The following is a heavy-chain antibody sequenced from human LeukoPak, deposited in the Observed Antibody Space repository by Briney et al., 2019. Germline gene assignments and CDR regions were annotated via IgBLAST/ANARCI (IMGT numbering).Heavy chain of an antibody. Sequence: SETLSLTCAVSGGSISSSNWWSWIRQPPGKGLEWIGEIYHSGSTNYNPSLKSRVTISVDKSKTQFSLKLSSVTAADSAVYYCARWPRERNRITVTNYYYYMDVWGRGTTVTVSS. D-gene: IGHD4-11*01. J-gene: IGHJ6*03. V-gene: IGHV4-4*02. CDR3: ARWPRERNRITVTNYYYYMDV. CDR1: GGSISSSNW. CDR2: IYHSGST.